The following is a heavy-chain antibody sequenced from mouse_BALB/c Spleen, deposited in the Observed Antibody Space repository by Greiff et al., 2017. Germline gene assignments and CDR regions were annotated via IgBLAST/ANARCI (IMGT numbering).Heavy chain of an antibody. J-gene: IGHJ4*01. CDR3: ARCGRGYDNAMAY. CDR2: ISYSGST. Sequence: EVQLQQSGPSLVKPSQTLSLTCSVTGDSITSGYWNWIRKFPGNKLEYMGYISYSGSTYYNPSLKSRISITRDTSKNQYYLQLKSVTTEDTATYYCARCGRGYDNAMAYWGQGTSVTVS. V-gene: IGHV3-8*02. D-gene: IGHD2-14*01. CDR1: GDSITSGY.